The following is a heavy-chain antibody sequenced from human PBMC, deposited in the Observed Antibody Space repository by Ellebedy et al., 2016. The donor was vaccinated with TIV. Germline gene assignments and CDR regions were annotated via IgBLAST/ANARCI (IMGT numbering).Heavy chain of an antibody. CDR2: IYSTGANT. J-gene: IGHJ4*01. CDR3: ARDSASHLRFSYTDY. CDR1: GFIFNNYA. D-gene: IGHD4-11*01. Sequence: GGSLRLXCAASGFIFNNYAMQWVRQAPGKGLEWVSAIYSTGANTYYAASVRGRFTISRDNANDSVFLQMNSLRDEDTAVYYCARDSASHLRFSYTDYWGRGTLIAVSS. V-gene: IGHV3-21*01.